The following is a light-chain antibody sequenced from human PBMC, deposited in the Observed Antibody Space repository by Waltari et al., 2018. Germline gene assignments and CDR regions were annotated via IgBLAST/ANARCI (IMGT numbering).Light chain of an antibody. J-gene: IGKJ2*01. Sequence: DIVMTQSPDSLSVSLCQRATINCKSSHTILYNSNNNNYLAWYQQKPRQPPKLLIYWASTRELGVPDRFSGSGSGTDFTLTISSLQAEDVAVYYCQQYYDTPRTFGQGTKLEIK. CDR1: HTILYNSNNNNY. CDR3: QQYYDTPRT. CDR2: WAS. V-gene: IGKV4-1*01.